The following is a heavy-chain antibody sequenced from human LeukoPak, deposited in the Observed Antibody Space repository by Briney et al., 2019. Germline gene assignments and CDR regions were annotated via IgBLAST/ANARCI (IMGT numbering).Heavy chain of an antibody. Sequence: ASVKVSCKASGNDFSDFYFNWVRQAPGRGLEWVGWINPHSRATHYAQRFRGRVTMEASISTGYMELNSLTSDDTAVHYYVTTSVTHTRDPWGQGTLVTVSS. CDR3: VTTSVTHTRDP. CDR2: INPHSRAT. D-gene: IGHD5/OR15-5a*01. J-gene: IGHJ5*02. V-gene: IGHV1-2*02. CDR1: GNDFSDFY.